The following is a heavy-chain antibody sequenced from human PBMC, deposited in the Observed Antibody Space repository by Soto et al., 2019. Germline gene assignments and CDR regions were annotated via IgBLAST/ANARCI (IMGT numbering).Heavy chain of an antibody. D-gene: IGHD3-10*01. V-gene: IGHV4-34*01. J-gene: IGHJ5*02. CDR3: ARWEGRLRGFGELHRYYDWDDP. CDR2: INHSGST. CDR1: GGSFSGYY. Sequence: WGTLSVTWAVYGGSFSGYYWSWIRQPPGKGLEWIGEINHSGSTNYNPSLKSRVTISVDTSKNQFSLKLSSVTAADTAAYYCARWEGRLRGFGELHRYYDWDDPWGQGTPVIV.